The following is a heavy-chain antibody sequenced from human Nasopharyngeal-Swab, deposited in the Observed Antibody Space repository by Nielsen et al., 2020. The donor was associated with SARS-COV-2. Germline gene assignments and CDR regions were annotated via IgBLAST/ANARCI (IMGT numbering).Heavy chain of an antibody. J-gene: IGHJ6*03. CDR3: ARGGSPGNYFYYMDV. CDR2: ISFDGRRT. D-gene: IGHD3-10*01. Sequence: WIRQPPGKGLEWVAVISFDGRRTYYADSVKGRFTISGDNPQNTLYLQMNSLRGEDTALSYCARGGSPGNYFYYMDVWGKGTTVTVSS. V-gene: IGHV3-30*04.